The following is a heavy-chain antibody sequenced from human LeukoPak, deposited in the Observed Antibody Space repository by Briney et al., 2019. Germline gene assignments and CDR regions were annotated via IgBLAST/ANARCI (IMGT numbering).Heavy chain of an antibody. Sequence: SVKVSCKASGGTFSSYAISWVRQAPGQGLEWMGGIIPIFGTANYAQKFQGRVTITADESTSTACMELSSLRSEDTAVYYCARGKALYGSGSPPDCWGQGTLVTVSS. V-gene: IGHV1-69*13. CDR2: IIPIFGTA. CDR3: ARGKALYGSGSPPDC. D-gene: IGHD3-10*01. CDR1: GGTFSSYA. J-gene: IGHJ4*02.